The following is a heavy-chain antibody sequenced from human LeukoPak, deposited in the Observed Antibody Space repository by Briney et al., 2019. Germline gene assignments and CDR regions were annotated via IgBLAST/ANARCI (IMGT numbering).Heavy chain of an antibody. CDR3: ASPNTTSYYRAFDI. J-gene: IGHJ3*02. CDR1: GYSIGTGYY. CDR2: IYQSGST. Sequence: SETLSLTCTVSGYSIGTGYYWGWIRQPPGKGLEWIGSIYQSGSTYYNPSLKSRVTVSADTSKNQISLRLSSVTAADTAFYYCASPNTTSYYRAFDIWGQGTMVTVSS. D-gene: IGHD2/OR15-2a*01. V-gene: IGHV4-38-2*02.